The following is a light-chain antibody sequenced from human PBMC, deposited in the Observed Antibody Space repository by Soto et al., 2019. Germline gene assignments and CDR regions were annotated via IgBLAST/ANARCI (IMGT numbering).Light chain of an antibody. CDR1: SSHVGSYEF. Sequence: QSALTQPASVSGSPGQSITISCTRSSSHVGSYEFVSWYQQHPGKAPKVLIYEVTKRLSGVSNRFSGSKSGNTSSLTISGLQADDEADYYCCAAAGSSTYVFGTGTKLTVL. CDR3: CAAAGSSTYV. J-gene: IGLJ1*01. V-gene: IGLV2-23*02. CDR2: EVT.